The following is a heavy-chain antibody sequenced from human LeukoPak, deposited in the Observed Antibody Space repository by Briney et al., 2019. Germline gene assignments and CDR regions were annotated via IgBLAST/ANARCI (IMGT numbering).Heavy chain of an antibody. V-gene: IGHV3-9*01. J-gene: IGHJ4*02. CDR1: GFTFDDYA. Sequence: GGSLRLSCAASGFTFDDYAMHWVRQAPGKGLEWVSGITWNSGSIGYADSVKGRFTISRDNAKNSLYLQMNSLRAEDTAFYYCAKDSGDYWGQGTLVTVS. CDR3: AKDSGDY. CDR2: ITWNSGSI.